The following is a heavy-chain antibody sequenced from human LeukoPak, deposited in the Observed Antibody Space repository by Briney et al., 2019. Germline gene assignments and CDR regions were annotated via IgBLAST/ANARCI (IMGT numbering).Heavy chain of an antibody. CDR1: GGSISSGGYY. J-gene: IGHJ3*02. D-gene: IGHD3-22*01. Sequence: PSQTLSLTCTVSGGSISSGGYYWSWIRQHPGKGLEWIGYIYYSGSTYYNRSLKSRVTISVDTSKNQFSLKLSSVTAADTAVYYCARHVDYYDSSGYPNAFDIWGQGTMVTVSS. CDR3: ARHVDYYDSSGYPNAFDI. V-gene: IGHV4-31*03. CDR2: IYYSGST.